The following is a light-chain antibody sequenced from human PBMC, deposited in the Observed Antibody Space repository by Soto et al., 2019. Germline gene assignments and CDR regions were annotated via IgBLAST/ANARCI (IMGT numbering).Light chain of an antibody. CDR3: QQYENFPIT. Sequence: DIQMTQSPSSLSASVGDRVTITCQASHDIRKYLNWYQQKPGKAPKLLIYDASNMETGVPSRFTGSGSGTDFTFTISSLQPEDIATYYRQQYENFPITFGQGTRLETK. CDR1: HDIRKY. J-gene: IGKJ5*01. CDR2: DAS. V-gene: IGKV1-33*01.